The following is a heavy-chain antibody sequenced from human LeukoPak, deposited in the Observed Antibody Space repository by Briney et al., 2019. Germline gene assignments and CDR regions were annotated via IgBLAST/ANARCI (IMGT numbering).Heavy chain of an antibody. CDR1: GLTLSPNY. D-gene: IGHD3-22*01. J-gene: IGHJ4*02. Sequence: PGRSLRLSRAASGLTLSPNYMSWVRQAPGQGLEWVSIIYDSGTIHYADSVKGRFTISRDNSKNTLYLQMNSLRAEDTAVYYCAKEGPYYYDSSGYPAYYFDYWGQGTLVTVSS. CDR3: AKEGPYYYDSSGYPAYYFDY. CDR2: IYDSGTI. V-gene: IGHV3-66*03.